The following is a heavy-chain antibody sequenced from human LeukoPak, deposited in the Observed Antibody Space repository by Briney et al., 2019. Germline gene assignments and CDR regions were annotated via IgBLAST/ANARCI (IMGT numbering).Heavy chain of an antibody. J-gene: IGHJ4*02. CDR1: GFTFSSYG. CDR3: ARDPRGLVHFFDY. V-gene: IGHV3-33*01. D-gene: IGHD3/OR15-3a*01. Sequence: PGRSLRLSCAASGFTFSSYGMHWDRQAPGKGLEWVAVIWYDGSNKYYADSVKGRFTISRDNSKNTLYLQMNSLRAEDTAVYYCARDPRGLVHFFDYWGQGTLVTVSS. CDR2: IWYDGSNK.